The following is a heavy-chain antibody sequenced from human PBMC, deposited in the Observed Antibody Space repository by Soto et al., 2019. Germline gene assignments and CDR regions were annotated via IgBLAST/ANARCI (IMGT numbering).Heavy chain of an antibody. CDR1: GFTFNIYA. V-gene: IGHV3-23*01. J-gene: IGHJ1*01. CDR2: ISGSGGGT. D-gene: IGHD3-22*01. Sequence: EVQLLESGGGLVQPGGSLRLSCAASGFTFNIYAMSWVRQAPGKGLEWVSAISGSGGGTYYADSVEGRFTISRDNSNNTLYLQMSSLRAEDTAVYYCAKCGYDSSGRLSRYFQHWGQGTLVTVSS. CDR3: AKCGYDSSGRLSRYFQH.